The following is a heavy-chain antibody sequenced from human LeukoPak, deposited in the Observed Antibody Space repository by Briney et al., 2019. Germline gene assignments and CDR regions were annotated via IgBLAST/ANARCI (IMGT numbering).Heavy chain of an antibody. J-gene: IGHJ6*02. V-gene: IGHV3-23*01. CDR1: GFTFSSYA. Sequence: GGSLRLSCAASGFTFSSYAMSWVRQAPGKGLEWVSSIGGSGGDTYYADSVKGRFTISRDNSKNTLHLQMNSLRAEDTAVYYCAGLKGMDVWGQGTTVTVSS. CDR2: IGGSGGDT. CDR3: AGLKGMDV.